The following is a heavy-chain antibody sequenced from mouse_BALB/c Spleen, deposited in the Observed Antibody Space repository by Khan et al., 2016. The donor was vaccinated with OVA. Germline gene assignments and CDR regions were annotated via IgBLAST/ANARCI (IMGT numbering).Heavy chain of an antibody. CDR1: GFSLSSYG. CDR3: ARAFYYGAWFAY. CDR2: IWAGGST. V-gene: IGHV2-9*02. D-gene: IGHD1-1*01. J-gene: IGHJ3*01. Sequence: QVQLQQSGPGLVAPSQTLSITCTVSGFSLSSYGVHWVRQPPGKGLEWLGVIWAGGSTNHNSALMSRLSISKDNSKSQVFLKMNGLQTDDTAMYDCARAFYYGAWFAYWGQGTLVTVSA.